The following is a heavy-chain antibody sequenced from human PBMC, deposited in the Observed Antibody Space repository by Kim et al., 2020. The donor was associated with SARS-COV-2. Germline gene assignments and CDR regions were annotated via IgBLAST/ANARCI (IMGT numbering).Heavy chain of an antibody. Sequence: NPSLKGRVTISVDTSKNQFSLKLSSVTAADTAVYYCASPDKYYYYGMDVWGQGTTVTVSS. V-gene: IGHV4-39*01. D-gene: IGHD3-9*01. CDR3: ASPDKYYYYGMDV. J-gene: IGHJ6*02.